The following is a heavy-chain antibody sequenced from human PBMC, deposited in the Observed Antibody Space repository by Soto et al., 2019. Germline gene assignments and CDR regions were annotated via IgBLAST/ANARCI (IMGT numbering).Heavy chain of an antibody. CDR3: ARDRLHLASDAFDI. CDR2: ISAYNGNT. Sequence: ASVKVSCKASGYTFTSYGISWVRQAPGQGLEWMGWISAYNGNTNYAQKLQGRVTMTTDTSTSTAYMELRSLRSDDTAVYYCARDRLHLASDAFDIWGQGTMVTVSS. CDR1: GYTFTSYG. V-gene: IGHV1-18*01. D-gene: IGHD5-12*01. J-gene: IGHJ3*02.